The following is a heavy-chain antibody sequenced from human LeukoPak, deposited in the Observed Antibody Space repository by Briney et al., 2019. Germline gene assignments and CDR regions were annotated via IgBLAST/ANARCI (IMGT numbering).Heavy chain of an antibody. V-gene: IGHV3-11*03. D-gene: IGHD6-13*01. CDR1: GFTFSDYY. CDR2: IRSSYK. Sequence: KPGGSLRLSCAASGFTFSDYYMSWIRQAPGKGLEWVSYIRSSYKNYADSVKGRFTISRDIAKNSLYLQMNSLRAEDTAVYYCARLHSSTLDYWGQGTLVTVSS. CDR3: ARLHSSTLDY. J-gene: IGHJ4*02.